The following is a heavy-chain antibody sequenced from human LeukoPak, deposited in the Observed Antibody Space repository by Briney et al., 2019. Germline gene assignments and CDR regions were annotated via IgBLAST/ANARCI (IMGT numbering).Heavy chain of an antibody. Sequence: SETLSLTCAVSGYSISSGYYWGWIRQPPGKGRGWIGSIYHSGSTYYNPSLKSRVTISVDTSKNQFSLKLSSVTAADTAVYYCARSAGYNYRLDYWGQGTLVTVSS. CDR1: GYSISSGYY. D-gene: IGHD5-24*01. CDR2: IYHSGST. CDR3: ARSAGYNYRLDY. V-gene: IGHV4-38-2*01. J-gene: IGHJ4*02.